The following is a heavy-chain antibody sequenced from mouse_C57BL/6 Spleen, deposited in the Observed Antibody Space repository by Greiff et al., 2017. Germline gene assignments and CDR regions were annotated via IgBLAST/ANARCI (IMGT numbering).Heavy chain of an antibody. CDR3: VRQYSSGYGY. Sequence: DVKLVESGGGLVQPKGSLKLSCAASGFSFNTYAMTWVRQAPGKGLEWVARIRSKSNNYATYYADSVKDSFTISRDDSESMLYLQMNNLKTEDTAMYYCVRQYSSGYGYWGQGTTLTVSS. J-gene: IGHJ2*01. CDR2: IRSKSNNYAT. V-gene: IGHV10-1*01. CDR1: GFSFNTYA. D-gene: IGHD3-2*02.